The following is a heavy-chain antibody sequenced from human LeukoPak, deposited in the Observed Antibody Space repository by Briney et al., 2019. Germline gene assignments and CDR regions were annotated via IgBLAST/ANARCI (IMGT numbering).Heavy chain of an antibody. CDR2: ISGSGGST. Sequence: GGSLRLSCAASGFTFSSYAMSWVRQAPGKGLEWVSAISGSGGSTYYADSVKGRFTISRDNSKNTLYLQINSLRADDTAVYYCARGDYGDYYFDYWGQGTLVTVSS. J-gene: IGHJ4*02. CDR1: GFTFSSYA. V-gene: IGHV3-23*01. CDR3: ARGDYGDYYFDY. D-gene: IGHD4-17*01.